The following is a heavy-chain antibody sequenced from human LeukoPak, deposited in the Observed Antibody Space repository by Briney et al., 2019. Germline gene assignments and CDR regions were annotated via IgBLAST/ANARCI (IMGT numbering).Heavy chain of an antibody. J-gene: IGHJ4*02. CDR1: GFTFSNYA. CDR2: ISGSGGST. Sequence: PGGSLRLSCAASGFTFSNYAMSWVRQAPGKGLEWVSVISGSGGSTYYADSVKGRFTISRDNSKNTLYLQMNSLRAEDTAVYYCARDLGWLLLDYWGQGTLVTVSS. V-gene: IGHV3-23*01. CDR3: ARDLGWLLLDY. D-gene: IGHD2-15*01.